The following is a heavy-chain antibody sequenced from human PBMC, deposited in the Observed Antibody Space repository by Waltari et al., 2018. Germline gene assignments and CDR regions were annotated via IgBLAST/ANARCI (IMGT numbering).Heavy chain of an antibody. Sequence: EVQLVEYGGGLIQPGGSLRLSCEGSGFTVGSNYRSWVRQAPGKGLEWVSVIYSGGSTYYADSVTGRFTISRDNSKNTLYLQMNSLRAEDTAVYYCARDPGMNYGMDVWCQGTTVTVSS. D-gene: IGHD6-13*01. CDR2: IYSGGST. CDR3: ARDPGMNYGMDV. J-gene: IGHJ6*02. CDR1: GFTVGSNY. V-gene: IGHV3-53*01.